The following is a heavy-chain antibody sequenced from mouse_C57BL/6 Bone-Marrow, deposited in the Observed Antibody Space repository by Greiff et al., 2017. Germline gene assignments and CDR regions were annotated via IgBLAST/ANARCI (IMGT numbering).Heavy chain of an antibody. V-gene: IGHV5-9*01. D-gene: IGHD1-1*01. J-gene: IGHJ1*03. CDR1: GFTFSSYT. Sequence: EVQLVESGGGLVKPGGSLKLSCAASGFTFSSYTMSWVRQTPEKRLQWVAAISGGGGNTYYSDSVKGRFTISSDNDKNILYLQMSSLVSEDTALYYCSRQVTTVLATKYFDVWGTGTTVTVSS. CDR2: ISGGGGNT. CDR3: SRQVTTVLATKYFDV.